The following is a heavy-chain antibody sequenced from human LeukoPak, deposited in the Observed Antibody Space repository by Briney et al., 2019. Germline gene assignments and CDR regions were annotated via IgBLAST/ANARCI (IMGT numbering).Heavy chain of an antibody. Sequence: GGSLRLSCAASGFTFSNYNMNWVRQAPGKGLEWVSSISSSGTYIYYADSVKGRFTISRDNAKNSLYLQMNSLRAEDTAVYYCASMPGILGTIDDDHWGQGTLVTVSS. V-gene: IGHV3-21*01. CDR1: GFTFSNYN. CDR2: ISSSGTYI. CDR3: ASMPGILGTIDDDH. J-gene: IGHJ4*02. D-gene: IGHD5-12*01.